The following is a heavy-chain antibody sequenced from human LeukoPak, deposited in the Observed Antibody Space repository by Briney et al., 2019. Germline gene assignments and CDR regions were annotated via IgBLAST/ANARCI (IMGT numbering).Heavy chain of an antibody. CDR1: GGSINSHY. CDR3: ASRPADTTWYGVFDY. Sequence: SETLSLTCSVSGGSINSHYWSWIRQPPGKRLEWIGYIFNTGNTNYNPSLASRVTMSVDTSRAQFFLRLSPVTAADTAIYYCASRPADTTWYGVFDYWSQGTLVTVSP. V-gene: IGHV4-59*11. J-gene: IGHJ4*02. CDR2: IFNTGNT. D-gene: IGHD3-10*01.